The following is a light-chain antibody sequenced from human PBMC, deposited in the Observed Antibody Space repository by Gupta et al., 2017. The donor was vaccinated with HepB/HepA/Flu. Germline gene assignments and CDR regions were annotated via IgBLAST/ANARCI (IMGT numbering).Light chain of an antibody. Sequence: QSVLTQPPSVSGTPGQRVTLSCSGSSSNIGAGYDVHWYQPLPGTAPKLLIYDNNNRPSGVPDRFSGSKSGTSASLAITGLQAEDEADYYCQSYDSSLSGYVVFGGGTKLAVL. CDR3: QSYDSSLSGYVV. CDR1: SSNIGAGYD. V-gene: IGLV1-40*01. CDR2: DNN. J-gene: IGLJ2*01.